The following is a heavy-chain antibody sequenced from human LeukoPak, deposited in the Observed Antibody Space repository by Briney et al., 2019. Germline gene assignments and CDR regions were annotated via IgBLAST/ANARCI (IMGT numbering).Heavy chain of an antibody. CDR3: AREMSGGIDY. Sequence: ASVKVSCKASGYTFTGYYMHWVRQAPGQGLEWMGWINPNSGGTNYAQKFQGRVTMTRDRSISTAYMELSRLTSDDTAVYYCAREMSGGIDYWGQGTLVTVSS. V-gene: IGHV1-2*02. D-gene: IGHD1-26*01. J-gene: IGHJ4*02. CDR2: INPNSGGT. CDR1: GYTFTGYY.